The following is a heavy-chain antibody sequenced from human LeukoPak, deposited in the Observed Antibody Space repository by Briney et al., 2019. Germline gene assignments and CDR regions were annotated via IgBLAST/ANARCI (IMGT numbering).Heavy chain of an antibody. J-gene: IGHJ6*03. CDR3: ARARTGYSSSWYESYYYYMDV. CDR2: IYHSGST. V-gene: IGHV4-4*02. CDR1: GGSISSSNW. D-gene: IGHD6-13*01. Sequence: SETLSLTCAVSGGSISSSNWWSWVRQPPGKGLEWIGEIYHSGSTNYDPSLKSRVTISVDKSKNQFSLKLSSVTAADTAVYYCARARTGYSSSWYESYYYYMDVWGKGTTVTVSS.